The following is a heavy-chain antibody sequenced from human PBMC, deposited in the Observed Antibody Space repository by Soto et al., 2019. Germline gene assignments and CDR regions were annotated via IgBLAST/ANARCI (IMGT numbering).Heavy chain of an antibody. CDR3: VTYYYGSGSFSYYYYGMDV. Sequence: GGSLRLSCSASGFTFSSYAMHWVRQAPGKGLEYVSAISSNGGSTYYADSVKGRFTISRDNSKNTLYLQMSSLRAEDTAVYYCVTYYYGSGSFSYYYYGMDVWGQGTTVTVSS. V-gene: IGHV3-64D*08. J-gene: IGHJ6*02. D-gene: IGHD3-10*01. CDR2: ISSNGGST. CDR1: GFTFSSYA.